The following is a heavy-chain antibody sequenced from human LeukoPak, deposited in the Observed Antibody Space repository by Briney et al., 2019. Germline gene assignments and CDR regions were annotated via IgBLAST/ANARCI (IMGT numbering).Heavy chain of an antibody. CDR2: ISYDGSNK. CDR1: GFTFSSYA. D-gene: IGHD6-13*01. Sequence: PGRSLRLSCAASGFTFSSYAMHWVRQAPGKGLEWVAVISYDGSNKYYADSVKGRFTISRDNSKNTLYLQMNSLRAEDTAVYYCARDLSSSSWYRYGYWGQGTLVTVSS. J-gene: IGHJ4*02. CDR3: ARDLSSSSWYRYGY. V-gene: IGHV3-30-3*01.